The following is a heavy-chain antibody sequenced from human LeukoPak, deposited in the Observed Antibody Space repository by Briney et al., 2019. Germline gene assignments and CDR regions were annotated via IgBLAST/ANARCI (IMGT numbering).Heavy chain of an antibody. CDR1: GGSISSYY. Sequence: PSETLSLTCTVSGGSISSYYWSWIRQPPGKGLEWIGYIYYSGSTNYNPSLKSRVTISVDTSKNQFSLKLSSVTAADTAVYYCARNSSYDFDLNRRGPQYYFDYWGQGTLVTVSS. V-gene: IGHV4-59*01. CDR2: IYYSGST. D-gene: IGHD5-12*01. J-gene: IGHJ4*02. CDR3: ARNSSYDFDLNRRGPQYYFDY.